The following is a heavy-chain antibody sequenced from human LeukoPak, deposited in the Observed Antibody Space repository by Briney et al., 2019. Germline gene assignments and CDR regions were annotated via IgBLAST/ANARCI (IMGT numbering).Heavy chain of an antibody. CDR2: IFYTGNT. CDR3: ARSLNFGAYYGLDV. CDR1: GVSINTYY. V-gene: IGHV4-59*01. J-gene: IGHJ6*02. D-gene: IGHD3-10*01. Sequence: SETLSLTCSVSGVSINTYYWSWIRQPPGKGLEWIGYIFYTGNTNYNPSLTSRLTISVDPSKNQFALRLTSVTAADTAVYYCARSLNFGAYYGLDVWGQGTTVTVSS.